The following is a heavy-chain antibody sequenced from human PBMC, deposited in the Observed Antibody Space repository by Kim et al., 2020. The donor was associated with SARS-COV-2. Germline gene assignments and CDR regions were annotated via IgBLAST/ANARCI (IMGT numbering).Heavy chain of an antibody. V-gene: IGHV3-74*01. CDR2: INSDGGTT. CDR1: GFTFSSYW. Sequence: GGSLRLSCAASGFTFSSYWMHWVRQVPGKGLVWVSRINSDGGTTSYADPVKGRFTISRDNAKSTLYLQMNSLRAEDTAVYYCASRRYTGTYYYFDYWGQGTLVTVSS. D-gene: IGHD1-26*01. CDR3: ASRRYTGTYYYFDY. J-gene: IGHJ4*02.